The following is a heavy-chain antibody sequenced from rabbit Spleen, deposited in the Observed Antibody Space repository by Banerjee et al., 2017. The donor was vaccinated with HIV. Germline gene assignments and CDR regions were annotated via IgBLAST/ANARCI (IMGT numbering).Heavy chain of an antibody. V-gene: IGHV1S45*01. D-gene: IGHD8-1*01. Sequence: QQQLEESGGGLVKPGGTLTLTCTASGFSFSGILYMCWVRQAPGKGLEWIACINAITGKAVYASWAKGRFTFSKTSSTTVTLQMTSVTVADTATYFCARDAGSGPYIDGYFNLWGPGTLVTVS. CDR3: ARDAGSGPYIDGYFNL. CDR1: GFSFSGILY. CDR2: INAITGKA. J-gene: IGHJ4*01.